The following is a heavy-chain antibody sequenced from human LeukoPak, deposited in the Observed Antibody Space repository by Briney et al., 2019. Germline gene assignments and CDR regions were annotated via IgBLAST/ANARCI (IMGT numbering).Heavy chain of an antibody. CDR3: ARGATGIAAAGTYY. CDR1: GGSISSSSYY. D-gene: IGHD6-13*01. J-gene: IGHJ4*02. V-gene: IGHV4-39*01. Sequence: SETLSLTCTVSGGSISSSSYYWGWIRQPPGKGLEWIGSIYYSGSTYYNPSLKSRVTISVDTSKNQFSLKLSSVTAADTAVYYCARGATGIAAAGTYYWGQGTLVTVSS. CDR2: IYYSGST.